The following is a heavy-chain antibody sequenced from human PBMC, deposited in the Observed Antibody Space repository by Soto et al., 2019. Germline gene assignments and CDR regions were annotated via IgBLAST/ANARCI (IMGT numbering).Heavy chain of an antibody. CDR3: ANHHADGSGSYYPLPIGY. D-gene: IGHD3-10*01. V-gene: IGHV3-23*01. J-gene: IGHJ4*02. Sequence: EVQLLESGGGLVQPGGSLRLSCAASGFTFSSYAMSWVRQAPGKGLEWVSAISGSGGSTYYADSVKGRFTISRDNSKNTLYVQMNSLRAEDRAVDYCANHHADGSGSYYPLPIGYWGQGTLVTVSS. CDR2: ISGSGGST. CDR1: GFTFSSYA.